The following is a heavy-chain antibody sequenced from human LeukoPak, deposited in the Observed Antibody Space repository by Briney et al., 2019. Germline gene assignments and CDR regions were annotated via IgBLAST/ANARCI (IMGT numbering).Heavy chain of an antibody. V-gene: IGHV1-46*01. D-gene: IGHD3-10*01. CDR2: INPSGGST. J-gene: IGHJ3*02. Sequence: ASVKVSCKASGYTFTSYYMHWVRQAPGQGLEWMGIINPSGGSTSYAQKFQGRVTMTRDTSTSTAYMELRSLRSDDTAVYYCAREGGASSLDIWGQGTMVTVSS. CDR3: AREGGASSLDI. CDR1: GYTFTSYY.